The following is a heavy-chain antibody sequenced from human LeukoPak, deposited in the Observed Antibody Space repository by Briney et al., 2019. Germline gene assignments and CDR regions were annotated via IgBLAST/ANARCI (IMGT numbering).Heavy chain of an antibody. J-gene: IGHJ3*02. V-gene: IGHV4-34*01. Sequence: SETLSLTCAVYGGSFSGYYWSWIRQPPGKGLEWIGEINHSGSTNYNPSLKSRVTISVDTSKNQFSLKLSSVTAADSAVYYCARHIWGYCTSSSCFRAFDIWGQGTMVTVSS. CDR1: GGSFSGYY. D-gene: IGHD2-2*01. CDR3: ARHIWGYCTSSSCFRAFDI. CDR2: INHSGST.